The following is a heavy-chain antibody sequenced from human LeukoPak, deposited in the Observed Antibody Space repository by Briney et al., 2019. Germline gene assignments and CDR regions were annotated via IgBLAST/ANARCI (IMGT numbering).Heavy chain of an antibody. Sequence: GGSLRLSCAASGFTFSGYAMSWVRQAPGKGLEWVSALSGSGASTYYADSVKGRFTISRDNSQNTLYLQMNSLGAEDTAVYYCTTDPEYSSSPIDYWGQGTLVTVSS. D-gene: IGHD6-6*01. J-gene: IGHJ4*02. CDR1: GFTFSGYA. CDR3: TTDPEYSSSPIDY. CDR2: LSGSGAST. V-gene: IGHV3-23*01.